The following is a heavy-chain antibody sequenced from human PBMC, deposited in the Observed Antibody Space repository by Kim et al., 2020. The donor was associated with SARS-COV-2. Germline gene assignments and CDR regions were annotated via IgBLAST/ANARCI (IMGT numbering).Heavy chain of an antibody. D-gene: IGHD3-3*01. J-gene: IGHJ5*02. Sequence: ARKLQSRVTMTTDTSTSTAYMELRTLRSDDTAVYYCATTSFTISNWFDPWGQGTLVTVSS. CDR3: ATTSFTISNWFDP. V-gene: IGHV1-18*01.